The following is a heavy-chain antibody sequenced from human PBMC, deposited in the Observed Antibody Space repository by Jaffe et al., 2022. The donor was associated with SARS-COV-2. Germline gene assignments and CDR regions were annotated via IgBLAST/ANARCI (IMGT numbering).Heavy chain of an antibody. V-gene: IGHV4-59*02. CDR3: ARAVEARDYSTGSGDPNGPFDI. Sequence: QVQLQQSGPGLVQPSETLSLTCTVSGASVSAYFWSWIRQPPGKGLEWIGDFYNTGGTNYNASLKSRVTISVDTSKNHFSLKLTSVTAADTAVYFCARAVEARDYSTGSGDPNGPFDIWGHGTMVTVSS. CDR2: FYNTGGT. D-gene: IGHD2-8*02. J-gene: IGHJ3*02. CDR1: GASVSAYF.